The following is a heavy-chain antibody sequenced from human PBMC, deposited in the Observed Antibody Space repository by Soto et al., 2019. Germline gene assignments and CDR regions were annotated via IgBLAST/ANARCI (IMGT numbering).Heavy chain of an antibody. CDR1: GDAVVRGGYY. V-gene: IGHV4-31*03. CDR2: IYTTGST. CDR3: AGGIPVSGCFDD. Sequence: TQSLTCTVSGDAVVRGGYYWPRIRTHPGKGLEWIAYIYTTGSTYYNPSLKSRVCISVDTSKNQFSLKLSSVTAADTAVYYCAGGIPVSGCFDDWGQGTLVTVS. J-gene: IGHJ4*02. D-gene: IGHD6-19*01.